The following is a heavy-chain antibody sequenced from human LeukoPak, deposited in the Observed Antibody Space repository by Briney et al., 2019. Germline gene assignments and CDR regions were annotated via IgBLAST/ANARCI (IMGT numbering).Heavy chain of an antibody. CDR1: GFTFSSYE. CDR3: ARVDNDSSGYLNY. CDR2: ISSSGSTI. D-gene: IGHD3-22*01. Sequence: GGSLRLSCAASGFTFSSYEMDWVRQAPGKGLEWVSYISSSGSTIYYADSVKGRFTISRDNAKNSLYLQMNSLRAEDTAVYYCARVDNDSSGYLNYWGQGTLVTVSS. V-gene: IGHV3-48*03. J-gene: IGHJ4*02.